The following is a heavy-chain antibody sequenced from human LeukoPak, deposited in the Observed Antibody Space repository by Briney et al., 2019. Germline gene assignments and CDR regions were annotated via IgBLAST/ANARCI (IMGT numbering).Heavy chain of an antibody. V-gene: IGHV3-30*18. Sequence: GGSLRLSCAASGFTFSSYGMHWVRQAPGKGLEWVAVISYDGSNRYYADSVKGRFTISRDNSKNTLYLQMNSLRAEDTAVYYCAKARSRYCSGGSRSGAGYWGQGTLVTVSS. CDR2: ISYDGSNR. CDR1: GFTFSSYG. D-gene: IGHD2-15*01. CDR3: AKARSRYCSGGSRSGAGY. J-gene: IGHJ4*02.